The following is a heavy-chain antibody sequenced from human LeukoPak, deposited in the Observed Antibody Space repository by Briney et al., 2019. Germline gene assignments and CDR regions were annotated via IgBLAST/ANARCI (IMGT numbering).Heavy chain of an antibody. J-gene: IGHJ4*02. CDR1: GGSFSGYY. CDR3: ARGRTTGEY. Sequence: SETLSLTCAVYGGSFSGYYLSWIRRPPGKGLEWIGEINHSGSTNYNPSLKSRITISIDTSKNQFSLKLSSVTAADTAVYYCARGRTTGEYWGQGTLVTVSS. CDR2: INHSGST. V-gene: IGHV4-34*01. D-gene: IGHD3-16*01.